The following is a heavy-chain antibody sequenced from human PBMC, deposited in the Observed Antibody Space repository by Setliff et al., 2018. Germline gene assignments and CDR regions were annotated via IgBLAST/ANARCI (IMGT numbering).Heavy chain of an antibody. CDR2: IYSSGSN. D-gene: IGHD3-10*02. V-gene: IGHV4-61*09. Sequence: SETLSLTCAVSGGSINSGSHYWSFMRQPAGKGLEWIGHIYSSGSNNYNPSLKSRVTISVDASRNQFSLKVSSVTAADTAVYYCARAVPVQFAPAEYYMDVWGQGTTVTVSS. J-gene: IGHJ6*03. CDR3: ARAVPVQFAPAEYYMDV. CDR1: GGSINSGSHY.